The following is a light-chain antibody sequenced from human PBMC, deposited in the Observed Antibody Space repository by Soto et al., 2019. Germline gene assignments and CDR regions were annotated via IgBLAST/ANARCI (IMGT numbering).Light chain of an antibody. Sequence: EIVMTQSPATLSVSPGERATLSCRASQSVSSNLAWYQQKPGQAPRLLIYGASTRATGIPARFSGSGSGTEFTLTISSLQSEDFAVFYCHQNNNWPLTFGGGTKVEI. V-gene: IGKV3D-15*01. CDR2: GAS. CDR3: HQNNNWPLT. CDR1: QSVSSN. J-gene: IGKJ4*01.